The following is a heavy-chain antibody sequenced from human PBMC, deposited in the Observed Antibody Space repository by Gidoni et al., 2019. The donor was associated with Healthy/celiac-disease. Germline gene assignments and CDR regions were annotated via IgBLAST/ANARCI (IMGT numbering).Heavy chain of an antibody. Sequence: QVHLVQSWAEVKKPGAPVKVSCQASGYNLTRYDINWVRQDTGQGLEWMGWLNPNSGNTGYAQKFQGRVTMTRNTAISTAYMELSSLRSEDTAVYYCARVPSGYDDWFDPWGQGTLVTVSS. CDR1: GYNLTRYD. CDR2: LNPNSGNT. CDR3: ARVPSGYDDWFDP. D-gene: IGHD5-12*01. V-gene: IGHV1-8*01. J-gene: IGHJ5*02.